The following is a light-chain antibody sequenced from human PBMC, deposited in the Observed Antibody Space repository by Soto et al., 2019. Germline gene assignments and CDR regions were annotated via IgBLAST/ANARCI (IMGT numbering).Light chain of an antibody. CDR1: QSVSSSY. V-gene: IGKV3-20*01. CDR2: GAS. CDR3: QQSGSSPWT. Sequence: EIVLTQSPGALSLSPGERATLSCRASQSVSSSYLAWYQQKPGQAPRPLIYGASSRAIGIPDRFSGSGSGTDFTLTISSLEPEDFAVYYCQQSGSSPWTFGQGTKV. J-gene: IGKJ1*01.